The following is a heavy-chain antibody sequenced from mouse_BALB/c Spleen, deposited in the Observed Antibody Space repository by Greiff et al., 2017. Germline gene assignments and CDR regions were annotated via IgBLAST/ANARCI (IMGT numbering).Heavy chain of an antibody. CDR3: ARGYDCYFDY. V-gene: IGHV5-6-5*01. CDR2: ISSGGST. J-gene: IGHJ2*01. Sequence: EVKVVESGGGLVKPGGSLKLSCAASGFTFSSYAMSWVRQTPEKRLEWVASISSGGSTYYPDSVKGRFTISSDNARNILYLQMSSLRSEDTAMYYCARGYDCYFDYWGQGTTLTVSS. D-gene: IGHD2-14*01. CDR1: GFTFSSYA.